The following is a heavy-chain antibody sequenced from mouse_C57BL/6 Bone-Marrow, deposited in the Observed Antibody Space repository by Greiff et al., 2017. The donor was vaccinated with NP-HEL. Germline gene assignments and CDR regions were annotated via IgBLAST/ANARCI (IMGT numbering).Heavy chain of an antibody. CDR2: ISYDGSH. CDR3: ARDGRITTVVAPIDY. V-gene: IGHV3-6*01. J-gene: IGHJ2*01. D-gene: IGHD1-1*01. Sequence: ESGPGLVKPSQSLSLTCSVTGYSITSGYYWNWIRQFPGNKLEWMGYISYDGSHNYNPSLKNRISITRDTSKNQVFLKLNSVTTEDTATYYCARDGRITTVVAPIDYWGQGTTLTVSS. CDR1: GYSITSGYY.